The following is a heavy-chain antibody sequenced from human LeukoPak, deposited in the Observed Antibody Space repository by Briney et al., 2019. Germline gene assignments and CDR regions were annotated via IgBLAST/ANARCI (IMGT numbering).Heavy chain of an antibody. D-gene: IGHD1-26*01. CDR3: ARGRRWELLMVY. J-gene: IGHJ4*02. CDR2: MNPNSGNT. CDR1: GYTFTSYD. Sequence: ASVKVSCKASGYTFTSYDINWVRQATGQGLEWKGWMNPNSGNTGYAQKFQGRVTMTRNTSISTAYMELSSLRSEDTAVYYCARGRRWELLMVYWGQGTLVTVSS. V-gene: IGHV1-8*01.